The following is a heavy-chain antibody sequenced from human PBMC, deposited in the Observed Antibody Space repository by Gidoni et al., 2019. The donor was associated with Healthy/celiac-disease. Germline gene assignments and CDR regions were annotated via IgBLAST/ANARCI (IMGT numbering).Heavy chain of an antibody. CDR3: ARVLRVSTIFGVAPYYGMDV. V-gene: IGHV1-8*01. CDR2: MNPNSGNT. J-gene: IGHJ6*02. D-gene: IGHD3-3*01. Sequence: VQLVQSGAEVKKPGASVNVSCTASGYTFTSYDTNWVRQATGQGLEWMGWMNPNSGNTGYAQKFQGRVTMARNTSISTAYMELSSLRSEDTAVYYCARVLRVSTIFGVAPYYGMDVWGQGTTVTVSS. CDR1: GYTFTSYD.